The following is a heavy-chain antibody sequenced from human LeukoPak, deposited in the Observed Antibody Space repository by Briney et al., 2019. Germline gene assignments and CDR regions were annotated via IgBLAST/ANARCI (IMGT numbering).Heavy chain of an antibody. CDR3: TTDLYSSSWTSPYYFDY. D-gene: IGHD6-13*01. V-gene: IGHV3-15*01. CDR2: IKSKTDGGTT. Sequence: GGSLRLSCAASGFTFSNAWMSWVRQAPGKGLEWVGRIKSKTDGGTTDYAAPVKGRFTISRDDSKNTLYLQMNSLKTEDTAVYYCTTDLYSSSWTSPYYFDYWSQGTLVTVSS. J-gene: IGHJ4*02. CDR1: GFTFSNAW.